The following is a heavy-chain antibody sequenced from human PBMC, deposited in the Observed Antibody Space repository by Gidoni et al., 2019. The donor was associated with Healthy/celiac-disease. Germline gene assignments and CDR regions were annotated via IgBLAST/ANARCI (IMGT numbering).Heavy chain of an antibody. CDR2: IDPSDSYP. J-gene: IGHJ4*02. Sequence: EVQLVQSGAEVKKPGEALRISWKGSGYSFTSYWISWVRQMPGKGLEWMGRIDPSDSYPNSRPSFQGHVTISADKSISTAYLQWSSLKASDTAMYYCATLLDSYGPVVDYWGQGTLVTVSS. CDR1: GYSFTSYW. V-gene: IGHV5-10-1*03. CDR3: ATLLDSYGPVVDY. D-gene: IGHD5-18*01.